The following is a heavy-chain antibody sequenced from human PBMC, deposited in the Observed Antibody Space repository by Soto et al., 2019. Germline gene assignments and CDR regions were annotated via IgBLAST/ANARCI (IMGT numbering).Heavy chain of an antibody. V-gene: IGHV3-64D*06. D-gene: IGHD3-22*01. J-gene: IGHJ4*01. CDR3: ARDQGYYYDNRGSDY. Sequence: GGSLRLSCSVSGFTFTSYAMHWVRQAPGKGLVYVSSISSEGASTYYADSVKGRFIISRDNSKNTLYLQMSSLRAEDTAVYYCARDQGYYYDNRGSDYWGHGTLVTVSS. CDR1: GFTFTSYA. CDR2: ISSEGAST.